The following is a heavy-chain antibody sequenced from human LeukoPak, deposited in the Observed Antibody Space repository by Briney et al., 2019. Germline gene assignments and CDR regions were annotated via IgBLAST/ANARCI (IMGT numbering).Heavy chain of an antibody. CDR1: GFTFSSYA. D-gene: IGHD6-13*01. V-gene: IGHV3-23*01. CDR2: ISGSGGST. CDR3: AKEGPYSSSWYTRNYYYYGMDV. Sequence: GGSLRLSCAASGFTFSSYAMSWVRQAPGKGLEWISAISGSGGSTYYADSVKGRFTISRDNSKNTLYLQMNSLRAEDTAVYYCAKEGPYSSSWYTRNYYYYGMDVWGQGTTVTVSS. J-gene: IGHJ6*02.